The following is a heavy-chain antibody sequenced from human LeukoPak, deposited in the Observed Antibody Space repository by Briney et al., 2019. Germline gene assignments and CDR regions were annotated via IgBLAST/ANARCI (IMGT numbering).Heavy chain of an antibody. CDR1: GFTFSSYA. CDR2: ISGSGGST. Sequence: GGSLRLSCAASGFTFSSYAMSWVRQAPGKGLEWVPAISGSGGSTYYADSVKGRFTISRDNSKNTLYLQMNSLRAEDTAVYYCAKVYGSGSQGDYWGQGTLVTVSS. V-gene: IGHV3-23*01. D-gene: IGHD3-10*01. CDR3: AKVYGSGSQGDY. J-gene: IGHJ4*02.